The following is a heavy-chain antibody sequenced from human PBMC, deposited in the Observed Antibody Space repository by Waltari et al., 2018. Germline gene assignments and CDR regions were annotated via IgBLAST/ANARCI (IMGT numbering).Heavy chain of an antibody. D-gene: IGHD1-26*01. J-gene: IGHJ4*02. V-gene: IGHV3-48*03. CDR3: AREGLDSGSESPFDY. Sequence: EVQLVESGGGLVQPGGSLRLSCAASGFTFSSYEMNWVRQVPGKGLEWVSYISSSGSTIYYADSVKGRFTISRDNAKNSLYLQMNSLRAEDTAVYYCAREGLDSGSESPFDYWGQGTLVTVSS. CDR2: ISSSGSTI. CDR1: GFTFSSYE.